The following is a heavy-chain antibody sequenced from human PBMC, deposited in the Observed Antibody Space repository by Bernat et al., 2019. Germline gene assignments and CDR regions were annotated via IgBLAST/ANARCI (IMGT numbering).Heavy chain of an antibody. CDR1: GFTFSSYV. CDR3: AKDLGMDTAMAHYYYYGMDV. V-gene: IGHV3-23*01. CDR2: ISGSGGST. D-gene: IGHD5-18*01. J-gene: IGHJ6*02. Sequence: EVQLLESGGGLVQPGGSLRLSCAASGFTFSSYVMSWVRQAPGKGLEWVSAISGSGGSTYYADSVKGRFTISRDNSKNTLYLQMNSLRAEDTAVYYCAKDLGMDTAMAHYYYYGMDVWGQGTTVTVSS.